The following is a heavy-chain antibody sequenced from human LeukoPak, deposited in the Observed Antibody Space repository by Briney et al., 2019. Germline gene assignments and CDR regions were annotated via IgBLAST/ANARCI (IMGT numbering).Heavy chain of an antibody. D-gene: IGHD1-1*01. V-gene: IGHV3-30*18. J-gene: IGHJ4*02. CDR1: GFTFSSYG. Sequence: GGSLRLSCAASGFTFSSYGMHWVRQAPGKGLEWVAVISYDGSNKYYADSVKGRFTISRDNSKNTLYLQMNSLRAEDMAVYYCAKGWNVVFDYWGQGTLVTVSS. CDR2: ISYDGSNK. CDR3: AKGWNVVFDY.